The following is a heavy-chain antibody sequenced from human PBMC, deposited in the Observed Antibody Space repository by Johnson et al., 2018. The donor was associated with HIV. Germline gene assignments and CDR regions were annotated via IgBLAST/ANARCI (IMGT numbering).Heavy chain of an antibody. D-gene: IGHD3-16*02. CDR3: ARGGMTFGGVIAPGAFDI. V-gene: IGHV3-30*14. CDR1: GFTFSSYA. J-gene: IGHJ3*02. CDR2: ISYDGSNK. Sequence: QVQLVESGGGVVQPGRSLRLSCAASGFTFSSYAMHWVRQAPGKRLEWVAVISYDGSNKYYAAPVKGRFTISRDNSKNTLYLQMGSLRAEDMAVYYCARGGMTFGGVIAPGAFDIWGQGTMVTVSS.